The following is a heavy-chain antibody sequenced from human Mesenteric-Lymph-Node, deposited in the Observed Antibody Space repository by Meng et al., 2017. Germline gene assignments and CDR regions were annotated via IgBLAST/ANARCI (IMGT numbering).Heavy chain of an antibody. CDR1: GGSISSYY. V-gene: IGHV4-59*01. CDR3: AREGKLERPYYFDY. D-gene: IGHD1-1*01. Sequence: GSLRLSCTVSGGSISSYYWSWIRQPPGKGLEWIGYIYYSGSTNYNPSLKSRVTISVDTSKNQFSLKLSSVTAADTAVYYCAREGKLERPYYFDYWGQGTLVTVSS. J-gene: IGHJ4*02. CDR2: IYYSGST.